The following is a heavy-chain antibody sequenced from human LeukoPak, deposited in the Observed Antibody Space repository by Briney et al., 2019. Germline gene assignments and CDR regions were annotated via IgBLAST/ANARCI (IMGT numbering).Heavy chain of an antibody. CDR1: GFTFTSYW. CDR2: LNEDGTKK. J-gene: IGHJ4*02. CDR3: ARDGRDGFIDY. D-gene: IGHD5-24*01. Sequence: PGGSLRLSCAASGFTFTSYWMSWVRQAPGKGLEWVANLNEDGTKKYYVGSVKGRFTISRDNAKNSLYLQLDSLRAGDTAVYYCARDGRDGFIDYWGQGALATVSS. V-gene: IGHV3-7*01.